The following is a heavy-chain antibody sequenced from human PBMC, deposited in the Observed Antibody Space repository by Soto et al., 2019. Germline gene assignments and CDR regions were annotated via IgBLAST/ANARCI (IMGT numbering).Heavy chain of an antibody. V-gene: IGHV3-64*01. CDR3: ARTSKYYFDY. Sequence: EVQLVESGGGLVQPGGSLRLSCAASGFTFSSYAMHWVRQAPGKGLEYVSVISSSGGITYYASSVKGRFSISRDNSKNTLYLQMRSLRAEDMAMYYCARTSKYYFDYWGQGTLVTVSS. CDR2: ISSSGGIT. J-gene: IGHJ4*01. CDR1: GFTFSSYA.